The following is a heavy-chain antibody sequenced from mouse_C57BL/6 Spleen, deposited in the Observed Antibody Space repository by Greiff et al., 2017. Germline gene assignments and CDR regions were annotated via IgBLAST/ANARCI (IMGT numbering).Heavy chain of an antibody. V-gene: IGHV1-72*01. CDR2: IDPYSGGT. CDR3: ARSGGPTGDAMDY. CDR1: GYTFTSSW. Sequence: QVQLQQPGAELVKPGASVKLSCKASGYTFTSSWMHWVKQRPGRGLEWIGRIDPYSGGTKYNEKFKSKATLTVDKPSSTAYMQLSSLTSEDSAVYYCARSGGPTGDAMDYWGQGTSVTVSS. D-gene: IGHD1-1*01. J-gene: IGHJ4*01.